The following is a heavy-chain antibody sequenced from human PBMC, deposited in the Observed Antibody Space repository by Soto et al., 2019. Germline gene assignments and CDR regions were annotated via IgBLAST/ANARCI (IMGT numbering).Heavy chain of an antibody. Sequence: QVQLVQSGAEVKKPGASVKVSCKASGYTFTSYGISWVRQAPGQGLEWMGWISAYNGNTNYAQKLQGRVTMTTDTPTSTAYMELGSLRSDDTAVYYCARDDSGYDILTVYPRYQHDAFDIWGQGKMVTVSS. J-gene: IGHJ3*02. CDR2: ISAYNGNT. CDR3: ARDDSGYDILTVYPRYQHDAFDI. D-gene: IGHD3-9*01. V-gene: IGHV1-18*01. CDR1: GYTFTSYG.